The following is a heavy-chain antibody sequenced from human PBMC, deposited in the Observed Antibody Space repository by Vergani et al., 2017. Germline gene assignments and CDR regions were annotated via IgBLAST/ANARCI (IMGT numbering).Heavy chain of an antibody. CDR1: GFTFSSYA. V-gene: IGHV3-30*04. J-gene: IGHJ4*02. CDR2: ISYDGSSK. D-gene: IGHD5-12*01. Sequence: QVQLVESGGGVVQPGRSLRLSCAASGFTFSSYAMHWVRQAPGKGLEWVAVISYDGSSKYYADSVKGRFTISRDNSKNTLYLQMNSLRGEDTAVYYCARGALRLPSVQEPEFDYGGQGTLVTVSS. CDR3: ARGALRLPSVQEPEFDY.